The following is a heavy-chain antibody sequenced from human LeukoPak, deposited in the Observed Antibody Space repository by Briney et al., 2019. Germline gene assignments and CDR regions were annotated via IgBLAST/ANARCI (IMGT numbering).Heavy chain of an antibody. CDR2: IYSDGST. V-gene: IGHV3-66*02. D-gene: IGHD1-26*01. Sequence: GGSLRLSCAASGFTFSSNYMSWVRQAPGKGLEWVSVIYSDGSTHYSDSVKGRFTISRDNSKNTLYLQMNSLRDEDTAVYYCARDYRVGVTDYWGQGTLVTVSS. CDR3: ARDYRVGVTDY. J-gene: IGHJ4*02. CDR1: GFTFSSNY.